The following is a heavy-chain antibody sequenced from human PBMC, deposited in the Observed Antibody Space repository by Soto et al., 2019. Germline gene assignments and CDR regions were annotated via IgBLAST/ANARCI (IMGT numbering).Heavy chain of an antibody. CDR3: ARHAPPGVAAPFSH. CDR2: TYYRGST. J-gene: IGHJ4*02. Sequence: QEQLQESGPGLVKPSETLSLTCTVSGASINTSLNYWGWIRQPPGKGLEWIGSTYYRGSTYHNPSLQSRVTISVDTSKNTFSLKLNSVTAADTAIYYCARHAPPGVAAPFSHWGQGTPVTVSS. D-gene: IGHD6-25*01. CDR1: GASINTSLNY. V-gene: IGHV4-39*01.